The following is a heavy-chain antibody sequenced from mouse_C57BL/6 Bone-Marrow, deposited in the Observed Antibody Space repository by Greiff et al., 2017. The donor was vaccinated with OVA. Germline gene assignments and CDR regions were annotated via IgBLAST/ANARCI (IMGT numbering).Heavy chain of an antibody. CDR3: ARCPYYYGSSYDYFDY. D-gene: IGHD1-1*01. V-gene: IGHV1-82*01. CDR1: GYAFSSSW. CDR2: IYPGDGDT. Sequence: VKLVESGPELVKPGASVKISCKASGYAFSSSWMNWVKQRPGKGLEWIGRIYPGDGDTNYNGKFKGKATLTADKSSNTAYMQLSSLTSEDSAVYFCARCPYYYGSSYDYFDYWGQGTTLTVSS. J-gene: IGHJ2*01.